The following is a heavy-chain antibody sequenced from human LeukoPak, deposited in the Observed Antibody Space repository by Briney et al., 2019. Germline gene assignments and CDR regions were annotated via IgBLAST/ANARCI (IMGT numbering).Heavy chain of an antibody. V-gene: IGHV4-59*01. CDR1: GGSISSYY. Sequence: PSETLSLTCTVSGGSISSYYWSWIRQPPRKGLEWIGYIYYSGSTNYNPSLKSRVTISVDTSKNQFSLKLSSVTAADTAVYYCAREVVEWELGGAFDIWGQGTMVTVSS. J-gene: IGHJ3*02. D-gene: IGHD1-26*01. CDR3: AREVVEWELGGAFDI. CDR2: IYYSGST.